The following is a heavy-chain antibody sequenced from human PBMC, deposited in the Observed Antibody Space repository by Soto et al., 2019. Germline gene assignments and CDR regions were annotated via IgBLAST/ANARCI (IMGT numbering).Heavy chain of an antibody. Sequence: ASVKVSCKASGSTFTSYCISWVRQAPGQGLEWMGWISAYNGNTNYAQKLQGRVTMTTDTSTSTAYMELRSLRSDDTAVYYCARAYYDTKGYRLEPRGLGTLGSVSS. CDR1: GSTFTSYC. CDR2: ISAYNGNT. V-gene: IGHV1-18*01. J-gene: IGHJ5*02. D-gene: IGHD3-16*01. CDR3: ARAYYDTKGYRLEP.